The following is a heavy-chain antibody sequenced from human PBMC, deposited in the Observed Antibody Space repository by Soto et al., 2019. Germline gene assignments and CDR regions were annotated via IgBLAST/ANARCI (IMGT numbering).Heavy chain of an antibody. V-gene: IGHV3-74*01. CDR1: GFTFSSYW. CDR2: INSDGSST. CDR3: TRNGSWPYDYGMDV. D-gene: IGHD6-13*01. J-gene: IGHJ6*02. Sequence: EVQLVESGGGLVQPGGSLRLSCAASGFTFSSYWMHWVRQAPGKGLVWVSRINSDGSSTNYASSVKGRFTIASDNARNTLILQMDALRAEDSAVYYCTRNGSWPYDYGMDVWGQGTTVTVSS.